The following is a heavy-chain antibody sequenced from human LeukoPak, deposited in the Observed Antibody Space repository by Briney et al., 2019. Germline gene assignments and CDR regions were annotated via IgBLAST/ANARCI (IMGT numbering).Heavy chain of an antibody. D-gene: IGHD1-26*01. V-gene: IGHV3-23*01. CDR3: AKGSDYNLYFDH. Sequence: GGSLRLSCAAHGFTFSTHAMNSVRQAPGKGLEWVSTISGSSEGTYYADSVKGRFTISRDSSKDTVYLQMDSLRAEDTAVYYCAKGSDYNLYFDHWGQGALVTVSS. CDR1: GFTFSTHA. CDR2: ISGSSEGT. J-gene: IGHJ5*02.